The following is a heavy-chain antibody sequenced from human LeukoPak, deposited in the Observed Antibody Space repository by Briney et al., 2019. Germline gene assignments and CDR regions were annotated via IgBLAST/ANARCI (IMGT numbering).Heavy chain of an antibody. J-gene: IGHJ6*02. V-gene: IGHV3-48*01. CDR1: GFSFSSYS. CDR2: ISSGSGTT. Sequence: PGGSLRLSCAASGFSFSSYSMNWVRQAPGKGLEWVSYISSGSGTTYSADSVKGRFTISRDNAKNSLYLQMNSLRAEDTAVYYCASDVVGIYCSSTSCYGMDVWGQGTTVTVSS. D-gene: IGHD2-2*01. CDR3: ASDVVGIYCSSTSCYGMDV.